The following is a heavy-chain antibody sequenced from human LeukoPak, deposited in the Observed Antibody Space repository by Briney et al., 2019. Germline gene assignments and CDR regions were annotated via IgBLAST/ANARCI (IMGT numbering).Heavy chain of an antibody. CDR1: GFTFSSYA. J-gene: IGHJ1*01. Sequence: PGGSLRLSCEASGFTFSSYAMTWVRQAPGQGLEWVSTISGSGSGTYYADSVRGRFTISRDNSENTLYLQMNSLRAEDTAVYYCARTDETAPAEDFQHWGQGTLVTVSS. CDR2: ISGSGSGT. D-gene: IGHD2-21*02. CDR3: ARTDETAPAEDFQH. V-gene: IGHV3-23*01.